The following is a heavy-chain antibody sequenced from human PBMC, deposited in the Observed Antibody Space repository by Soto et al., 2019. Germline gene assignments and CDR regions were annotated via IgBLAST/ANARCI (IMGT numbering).Heavy chain of an antibody. V-gene: IGHV1-69*13. CDR2: IIPIFGTT. J-gene: IGHJ5*02. Sequence: GASVKVSCKASGDTFNSYEISWVRQAPGQGLEWIGGIIPIFGTTNYAQKFQGKVTITADASTSTAYLYLTSLRSEDTAVYYCAKEKVAGKRRFDPWGQGTLVTVSS. CDR3: AKEKVAGKRRFDP. CDR1: GDTFNSYE. D-gene: IGHD6-19*01.